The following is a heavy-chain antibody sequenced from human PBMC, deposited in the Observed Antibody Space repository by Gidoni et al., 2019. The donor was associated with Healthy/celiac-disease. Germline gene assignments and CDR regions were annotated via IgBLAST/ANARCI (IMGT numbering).Heavy chain of an antibody. CDR1: GFTFSSYS. J-gene: IGHJ6*02. Sequence: EVQLVESGGGLLQPGGSLRLSCAASGFTFSSYSMTWVRQAPGKGLEWGSYISSSSSTIYYADSVKGRFTISRDNAKNSLYLQMNSLRAEDTAVYYCARDKVVAATWSYYYYYGMDVWGQGTTVTVSS. CDR3: ARDKVVAATWSYYYYYGMDV. D-gene: IGHD2-15*01. CDR2: ISSSSSTI. V-gene: IGHV3-48*01.